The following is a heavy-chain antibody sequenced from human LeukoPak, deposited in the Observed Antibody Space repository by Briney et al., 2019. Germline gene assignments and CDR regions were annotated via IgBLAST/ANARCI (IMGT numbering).Heavy chain of an antibody. CDR3: ARAGYDILTLAPDPTNDY. Sequence: ASVKVSCKVSGYTLTELSMHWVRQAPGKGLEWMRGFDPEDGETIYAQKFQGRVTMTEDTSTDTAYMELSSLRSEDTAVYYCARAGYDILTLAPDPTNDYWGQGTLVTVSS. D-gene: IGHD3-9*01. CDR2: FDPEDGET. V-gene: IGHV1-24*01. J-gene: IGHJ4*02. CDR1: GYTLTELS.